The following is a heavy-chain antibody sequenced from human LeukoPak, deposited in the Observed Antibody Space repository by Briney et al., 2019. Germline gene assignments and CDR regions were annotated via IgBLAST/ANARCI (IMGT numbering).Heavy chain of an antibody. Sequence: GGFLRLSCAASGFTFSSYSFHWVRQAPGQGLEWVAVISSGGGTKYYGDSVKGRFTSSRDNSRNTLSLEMNSLRAEDTAVYYCVRESGYWGQGTLVTVSS. J-gene: IGHJ4*02. CDR1: GFTFSSYS. CDR3: VRESGY. V-gene: IGHV3-30*03. CDR2: ISSGGGTK.